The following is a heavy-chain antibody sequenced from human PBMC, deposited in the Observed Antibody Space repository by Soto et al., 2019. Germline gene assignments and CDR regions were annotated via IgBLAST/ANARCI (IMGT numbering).Heavy chain of an antibody. CDR3: ARGRKARGVISWFDP. V-gene: IGHV3-48*03. Sequence: EVQLVESGGGLVQPGGSLRLSCAASGFTFSSYEMNWVRQAPGKGLEWVSYISSSGSTIYYADSVKGRFTISRDNAKNSLYLQMNSLRAEDTAVYYCARGRKARGVISWFDPWGQGTLVTVSS. D-gene: IGHD3-10*01. J-gene: IGHJ5*02. CDR2: ISSSGSTI. CDR1: GFTFSSYE.